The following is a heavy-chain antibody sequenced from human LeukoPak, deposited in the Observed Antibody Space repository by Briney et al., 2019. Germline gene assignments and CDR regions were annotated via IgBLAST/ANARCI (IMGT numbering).Heavy chain of an antibody. V-gene: IGHV1-18*01. CDR1: GYTFTSYG. Sequence: ASVKVSCKASGYTFTSYGISWVRQAPGQGLEWMGWVTAYNDNTNYAQKLQGRVTMTTDTSTSTAYMELRSLRSDDTAVYYCARALLWFGEPSHIDYWGQGTLVTASS. J-gene: IGHJ4*02. CDR2: VTAYNDNT. D-gene: IGHD3-10*01. CDR3: ARALLWFGEPSHIDY.